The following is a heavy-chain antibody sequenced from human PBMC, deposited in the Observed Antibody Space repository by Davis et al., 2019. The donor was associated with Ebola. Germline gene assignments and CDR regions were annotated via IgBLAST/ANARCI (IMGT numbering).Heavy chain of an antibody. CDR3: VRDFFEFSSSSFSDS. CDR2: ITGSGGYI. J-gene: IGHJ4*02. D-gene: IGHD6-6*01. CDR1: GFSFSTYA. V-gene: IGHV3-23*01. Sequence: PGGSLRLSCAASGFSFSTYAMHWVRQTPGKGLEWVAGITGSGGYIEYGDSVKGRFTISRDNSKNTLYLQMGRLRSDDTAMYYCVRDFFEFSSSSFSDSWGQGTLVTVSS.